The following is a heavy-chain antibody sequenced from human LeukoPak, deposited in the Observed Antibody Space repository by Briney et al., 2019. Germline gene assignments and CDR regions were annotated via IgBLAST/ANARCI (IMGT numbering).Heavy chain of an antibody. J-gene: IGHJ5*02. Sequence: GGSLRLSCAASGFTFSSYAMHWVRQAPGKGLEWVAVISYDGSNKYYADSVKGRFTISRDNSKNTLYLQMNSLRAEDTAVYYCARGASTIFGVVTDNWFDPWXQGTLVTVSS. D-gene: IGHD3-3*01. CDR1: GFTFSSYA. CDR2: ISYDGSNK. V-gene: IGHV3-30*04. CDR3: ARGASTIFGVVTDNWFDP.